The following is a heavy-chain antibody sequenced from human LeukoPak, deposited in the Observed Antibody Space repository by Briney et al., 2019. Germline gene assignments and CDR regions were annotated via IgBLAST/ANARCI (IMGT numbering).Heavy chain of an antibody. CDR3: ATVTDPRYNYFDP. Sequence: SETLSLTCTASGGSISNYYWSWIRQPAGKGLEWIGRISTSGSTNYNPSLRSRVTMSVDTSKNQFSLRLTSLTAADTAVYYCATVTDPRYNYFDPWGQGTLVTVSS. J-gene: IGHJ5*02. V-gene: IGHV4-4*07. CDR1: GGSISNYY. CDR2: ISTSGST. D-gene: IGHD2-21*02.